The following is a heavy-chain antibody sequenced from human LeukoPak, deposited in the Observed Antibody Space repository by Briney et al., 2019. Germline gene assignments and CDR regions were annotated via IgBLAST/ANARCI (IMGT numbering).Heavy chain of an antibody. CDR1: GFTFSNYA. CDR2: ISGGDGTT. D-gene: IGHD6-6*01. V-gene: IGHV3-23*01. CDR3: AKAGSLDIAARQNY. J-gene: IGHJ4*02. Sequence: GGSLRLSCAVSGFTFSNYAMDWVRQAPGKGLEWVSGISGGDGTTFYADSVKGRFTISRDNSKNTLYLQMNSLRAEDTAVYYCAKAGSLDIAARQNYWGQGTLVTVSS.